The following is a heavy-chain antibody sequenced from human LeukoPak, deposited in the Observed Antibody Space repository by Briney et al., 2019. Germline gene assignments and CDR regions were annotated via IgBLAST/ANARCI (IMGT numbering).Heavy chain of an antibody. CDR3: AREIYGDYDGGDY. Sequence: SETLSLTCAVYGGSFSGYYWTWIRQPPGKGLEWIGEIHYSGSATYNPSLKSRVTISVDTSKNQFSLKLSSVTAADTAVYYCAREIYGDYDGGDYWGQGTLVTVSS. V-gene: IGHV4-34*01. CDR2: IHYSGSA. CDR1: GGSFSGYY. D-gene: IGHD4-17*01. J-gene: IGHJ4*02.